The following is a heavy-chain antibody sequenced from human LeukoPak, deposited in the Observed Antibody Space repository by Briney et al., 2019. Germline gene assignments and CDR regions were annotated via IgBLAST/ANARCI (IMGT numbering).Heavy chain of an antibody. V-gene: IGHV3-43*01. CDR1: GFTFDDYT. Sequence: GGSLRLSCAASGFTFDDYTMHWVRQAPGKGLEWVSLISWDGGSTYYADSVKGRFTISRDNAKNSVYLQMNSLRLEDTAVYYCARTGLGMYSFDYWGQGTLVTVSS. CDR2: ISWDGGST. CDR3: ARTGLGMYSFDY. D-gene: IGHD3/OR15-3a*01. J-gene: IGHJ4*02.